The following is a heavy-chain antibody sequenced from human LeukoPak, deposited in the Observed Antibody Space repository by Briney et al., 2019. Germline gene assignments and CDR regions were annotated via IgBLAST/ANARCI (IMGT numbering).Heavy chain of an antibody. J-gene: IGHJ4*02. Sequence: GASVKVSCKASGYTFTTYGISWVRQAPGQGLEWMGWISPYNGNTIYAQKLQGRVTMTTDTSTSTAYMALRSLRSDDTAVYYCARDISPGRTGYYPYWGQGTLVTVSS. CDR2: ISPYNGNT. CDR3: ARDISPGRTGYYPY. CDR1: GYTFTTYG. V-gene: IGHV1-18*01. D-gene: IGHD3/OR15-3a*01.